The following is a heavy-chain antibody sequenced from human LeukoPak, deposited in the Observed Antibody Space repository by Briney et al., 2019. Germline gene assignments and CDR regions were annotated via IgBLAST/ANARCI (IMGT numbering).Heavy chain of an antibody. Sequence: GASVKVSCKASGGTFSSYAISWVRQAPGQGLEWMGWINTNTGNPTYAQGFTGRFVFSLDTSVSTAYLQISSLKAEDTAVYYCARGSSGDSSGFDYWGQGTLVTVSS. D-gene: IGHD3-22*01. CDR1: GGTFSSYA. V-gene: IGHV7-4-1*02. J-gene: IGHJ4*02. CDR3: ARGSSGDSSGFDY. CDR2: INTNTGNP.